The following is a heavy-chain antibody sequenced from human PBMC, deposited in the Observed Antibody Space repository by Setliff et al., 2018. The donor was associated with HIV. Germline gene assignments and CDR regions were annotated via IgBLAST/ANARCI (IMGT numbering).Heavy chain of an antibody. Sequence: PSETLSLSCSVSGDSISSYYWSWIRQPPGKGLEWIGYIYSSGTTDYNPPLKRRVTMSVDTSNSHFSLKLGSVTAADTAVYYSARHAGSRGYYPRPFDYWGQGTLVTVSS. D-gene: IGHD3-22*01. J-gene: IGHJ4*02. CDR3: ARHAGSRGYYPRPFDY. CDR1: GDSISSYY. CDR2: IYSSGTT. V-gene: IGHV4-59*08.